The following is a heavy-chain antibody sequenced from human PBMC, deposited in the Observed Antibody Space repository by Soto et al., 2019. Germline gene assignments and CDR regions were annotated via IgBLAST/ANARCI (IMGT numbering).Heavy chain of an antibody. CDR1: GFTLNNYQ. V-gene: IGHV3-53*01. J-gene: IGHJ6*02. D-gene: IGHD3-10*01. CDR2: IYSGCVT. CDR3: ARDPSTTGYYGLDV. Sequence: PAGSLRLSCAASGFTLNNYQINWVRQAQGKGLEWVSVIYSGCVTYYAYSVKGRFTITRDSSKNTVYLQMNSLRAEDTAKYFCARDPSTTGYYGLDVWGQGTTVTVSS.